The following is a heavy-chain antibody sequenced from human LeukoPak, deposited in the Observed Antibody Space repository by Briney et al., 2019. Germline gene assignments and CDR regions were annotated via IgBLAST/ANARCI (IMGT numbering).Heavy chain of an antibody. V-gene: IGHV1-46*01. CDR1: GYRFTSYY. Sequence: GASVKIFCKASGYRFTSYYVNWLRQAHGQGLEWMGIINPNGGGTTYTEKFQGRVTMTRDTSTSTVYMELSSLRPEDTAVYYCARDPISSNWPRGHFFDPWGQGTLVTVSS. J-gene: IGHJ5*02. CDR3: ARDPISSNWPRGHFFDP. CDR2: INPNGGGT. D-gene: IGHD6-13*01.